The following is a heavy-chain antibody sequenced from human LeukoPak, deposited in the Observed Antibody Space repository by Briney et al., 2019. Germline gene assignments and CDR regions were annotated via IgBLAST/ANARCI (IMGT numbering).Heavy chain of an antibody. Sequence: GASVKVSCKVFGNTLTELSMHWVRQAPGKGLESMGGFAQEDGETIYAQQFQGRLTMTEDTSTDTAYMELSRLTSEDTAVYYCTTGRRYQLYDYWGQGTLVTVSS. V-gene: IGHV1-24*01. CDR1: GNTLTELS. J-gene: IGHJ4*02. CDR3: TTGRRYQLYDY. CDR2: FAQEDGET. D-gene: IGHD1-1*01.